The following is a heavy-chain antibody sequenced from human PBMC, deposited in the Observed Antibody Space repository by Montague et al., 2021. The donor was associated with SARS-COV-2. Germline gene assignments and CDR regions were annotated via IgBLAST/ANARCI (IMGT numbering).Heavy chain of an antibody. D-gene: IGHD4-17*01. CDR3: ARGPKMYGELADY. CDR2: FYYSGNT. Sequence: SETLSLTCTVSGGSVRSSNYCWVWLRQRPGQGLEWFANFYYSGNTYYNPSVKSRVTVSVDTSNNQFSLKLSSVTAADTAVYYCARGPKMYGELADYWGQGTLVTVSS. CDR1: GGSVRSSNYC. V-gene: IGHV4-39*01. J-gene: IGHJ4*02.